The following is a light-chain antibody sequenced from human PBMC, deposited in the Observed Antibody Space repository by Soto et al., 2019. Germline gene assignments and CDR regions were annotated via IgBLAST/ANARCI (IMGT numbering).Light chain of an antibody. J-gene: IGKJ1*01. CDR3: QQYDRASWT. Sequence: DIQMTQSPSTLSASVGDRVIITCRASQSISSWLAWYQQKPGKAPNLLIYRASTLKSGIPSRFSGSGSGTEFTLTISSLQPDDFATYYCQQYDRASWTFGQGTNVEIK. CDR2: RAS. CDR1: QSISSW. V-gene: IGKV1-5*03.